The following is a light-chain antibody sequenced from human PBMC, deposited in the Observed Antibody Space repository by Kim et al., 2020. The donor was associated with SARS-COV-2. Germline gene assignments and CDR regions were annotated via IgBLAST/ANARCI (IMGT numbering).Light chain of an antibody. CDR1: NLGDNS. J-gene: IGLJ3*02. CDR2: FDR. CDR3: QVLDTSNDHPV. V-gene: IGLV3-21*04. Sequence: APGGAARIACGGSNLGDNSVHCDQQKPGQAPLLVIFFDRDRPPGFPERITASNSGNTATLTINRVEAGDEADYYCQVLDTSNDHPVFGGGTQLTVL.